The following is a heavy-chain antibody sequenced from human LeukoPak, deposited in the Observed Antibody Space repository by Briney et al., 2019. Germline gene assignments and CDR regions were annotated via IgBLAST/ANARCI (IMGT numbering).Heavy chain of an antibody. V-gene: IGHV4-59*12. D-gene: IGHD1-26*01. CDR2: IYYSGST. CDR1: GGSISSDY. Sequence: SGSLSLTCAVSGGSISSDYWSWIRQPPGKGLEWSGYIYYSGSTYYNPSLKCRVTISVDTSKNQFSLKLSSVTAADTAVYYCARDFLRLVGAASFDYWGQGTLVTVSS. J-gene: IGHJ4*02. CDR3: ARDFLRLVGAASFDY.